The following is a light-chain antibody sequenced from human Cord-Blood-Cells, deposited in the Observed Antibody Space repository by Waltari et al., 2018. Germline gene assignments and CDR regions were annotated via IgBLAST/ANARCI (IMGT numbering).Light chain of an antibody. J-gene: IGKJ2*01. Sequence: IVSTQSPGTLSLSPGERATLSCRASQSVSSSYLAWYQQKPGQPPRLLIYGASSRATGIPDRFSGSGSGTDVTLTISRLEPEDFAVYYCQQYGSSPYTFGQGTKLEIK. CDR1: QSVSSSY. CDR3: QQYGSSPYT. V-gene: IGKV3-20*01. CDR2: GAS.